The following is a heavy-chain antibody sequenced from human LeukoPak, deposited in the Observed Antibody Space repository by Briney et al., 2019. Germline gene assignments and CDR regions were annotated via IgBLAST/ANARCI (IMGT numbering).Heavy chain of an antibody. CDR2: INHSGST. CDR1: GGSFSGYY. V-gene: IGHV4-34*01. D-gene: IGHD1-26*01. CDR3: AEASIVGDAFDI. Sequence: SETLSLTCAVYGGSFSGYYWSWIRQPPGKGLEWIGEINHSGSTNYNPSLKSRVTISVDKSKNQFSLKLSSVTAADTAVYYCAEASIVGDAFDIWGQGTMVTVSS. J-gene: IGHJ3*02.